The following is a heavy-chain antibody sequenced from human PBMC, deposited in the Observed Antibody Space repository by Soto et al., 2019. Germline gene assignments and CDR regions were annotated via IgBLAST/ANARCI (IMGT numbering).Heavy chain of an antibody. V-gene: IGHV3-23*01. CDR2: ISGSGGST. D-gene: IGHD6-19*01. J-gene: IGHJ6*02. CDR3: AKGDIRIAVAGTLPYYYYYYGMDV. CDR1: GFTFSSYA. Sequence: GGSLRLSCAASGFTFSSYAMSWVRQAPGKGLEWVSAISGSGGSTYYADSVKGRFNISRDNSKNTMYLQMNSLRAEDTAVYYSAKGDIRIAVAGTLPYYYYYYGMDVWGQGTTVTVSS.